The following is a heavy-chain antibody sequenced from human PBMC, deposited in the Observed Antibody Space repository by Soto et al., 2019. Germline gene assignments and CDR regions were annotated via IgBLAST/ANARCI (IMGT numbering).Heavy chain of an antibody. Sequence: EVQLIESGGGLVQPGGSLRLSCAASGFTFSSYWMHWVRQAPGQGLVWVSLMNRDGSSTRYADSVKGRFSISRDNAKNTLFLHMNTLRVEDTAVYYCARGDEYFDWFLFDYWGQGTLVTVSS. J-gene: IGHJ4*02. CDR3: ARGDEYFDWFLFDY. CDR2: MNRDGSST. D-gene: IGHD3-9*01. CDR1: GFTFSSYW. V-gene: IGHV3-74*01.